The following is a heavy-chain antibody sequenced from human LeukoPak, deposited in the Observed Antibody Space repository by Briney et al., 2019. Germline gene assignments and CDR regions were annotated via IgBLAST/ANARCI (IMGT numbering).Heavy chain of an antibody. J-gene: IGHJ5*02. Sequence: GGSLRLSCAASGFTFSSYAMHWVRQTPGKGLEWAAAIQSDGSKQYYGDSVKGRFTISRDSSKNTVYLQMNSLRDVDTAVYYCARDVDTSSHSSQLDPWGQGTLVTVSS. D-gene: IGHD5-18*01. CDR3: ARDVDTSSHSSQLDP. CDR2: IQSDGSKQ. CDR1: GFTFSSYA. V-gene: IGHV3-33*08.